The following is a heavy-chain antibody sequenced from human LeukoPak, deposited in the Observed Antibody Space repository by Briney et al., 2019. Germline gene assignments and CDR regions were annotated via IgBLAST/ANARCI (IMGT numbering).Heavy chain of an antibody. D-gene: IGHD6-13*01. V-gene: IGHV4-34*01. Sequence: SETLSLTCTVSGGSISSYYWSWIRQPPGKGLEWIGEINHSGSTNYNPSLKSRVTISVDTSKNQFSLKLSSVTAADTAVYYCARGRRIAAAGDYYYYGMDVWGQGTTVTVSS. CDR1: GGSISSYY. CDR3: ARGRRIAAAGDYYYYGMDV. J-gene: IGHJ6*02. CDR2: INHSGST.